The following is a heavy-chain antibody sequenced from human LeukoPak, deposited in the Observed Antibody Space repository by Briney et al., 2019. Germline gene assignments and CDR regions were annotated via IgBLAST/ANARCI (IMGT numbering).Heavy chain of an antibody. J-gene: IGHJ6*02. CDR1: GFTFSSYW. CDR3: AKDRIGVDV. D-gene: IGHD2-15*01. CDR2: INSDGSTT. V-gene: IGHV3-74*01. Sequence: GGSLRLSCAASGFTFSSYWMHWVRQAPGKGLVWVSRINSDGSTTNYADSVKGRFTISRDNGRNTLYLQMNSLRAEDTAVYYCAKDRIGVDVWGQGTTVTVSS.